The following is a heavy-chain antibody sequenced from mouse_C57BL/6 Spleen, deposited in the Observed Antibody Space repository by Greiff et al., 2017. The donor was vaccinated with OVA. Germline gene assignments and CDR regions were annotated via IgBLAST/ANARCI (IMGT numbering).Heavy chain of an antibody. CDR1: GYTFPSYW. CDR3: ARGPFHYYDSSHPHVDY. D-gene: IGHD1-1*01. Sequence: VQLQQPGAELVRPGSSVKLSCKASGYTFPSYWMAWVKQRPGQGLEWIGNIYPSDSDTHYNQKFKDKATLTVDKSSSTAYMQLSSLTSVDSAVYYCARGPFHYYDSSHPHVDYWGQRTSGSVAS. J-gene: IGHJ4*01. CDR2: IYPSDSDT. V-gene: IGHV1-61*01.